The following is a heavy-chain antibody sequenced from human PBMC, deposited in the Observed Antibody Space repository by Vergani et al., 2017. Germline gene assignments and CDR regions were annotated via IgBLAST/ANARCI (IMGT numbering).Heavy chain of an antibody. D-gene: IGHD6-19*01. Sequence: QVQLVESGGGVVQPGRSLRLSCAASGFTFSSYGMHWVRQAPGKGLEWVAVISYDGSNKYYADSVKGRVTISRDNSKNTLYLQMNSLRAEDTAVYYCARERYSSGWSPSYYYYGMDVWGQGTTVTVSS. CDR2: ISYDGSNK. CDR3: ARERYSSGWSPSYYYYGMDV. V-gene: IGHV3-30*03. CDR1: GFTFSSYG. J-gene: IGHJ6*02.